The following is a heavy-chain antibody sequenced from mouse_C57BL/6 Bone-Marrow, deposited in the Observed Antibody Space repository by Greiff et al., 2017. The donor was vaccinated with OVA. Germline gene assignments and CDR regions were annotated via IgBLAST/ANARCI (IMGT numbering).Heavy chain of an antibody. CDR2: IFPGSGST. CDR3: ASQELGLDY. D-gene: IGHD4-1*01. CDR1: GYTFTDYY. Sequence: VQLQESGPELVKPGASVKISCKASGYTFTDYYINWVKQRPGQGLEWIGWIFPGSGSTYYNEKFKSEATLTVDKSSSKAYMLLSSLTSEDSAVYFCASQELGLDYWGQGTTLTVSS. J-gene: IGHJ2*01. V-gene: IGHV1-75*01.